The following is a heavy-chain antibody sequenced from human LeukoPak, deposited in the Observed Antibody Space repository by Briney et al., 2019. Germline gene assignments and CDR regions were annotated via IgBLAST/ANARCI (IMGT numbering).Heavy chain of an antibody. Sequence: PGGSLRLSCAASGFIFGNHAMSWVRQAPGKGLEWVSTISGSGGSTYYADSVKGRCTISRDNSKGTLYLQVNSLRADDTAVYYCAKAGGYCSSSSCSDYFDYWGQGSLVTVSS. J-gene: IGHJ4*02. CDR2: ISGSGGST. D-gene: IGHD2-2*01. CDR3: AKAGGYCSSSSCSDYFDY. V-gene: IGHV3-23*01. CDR1: GFIFGNHA.